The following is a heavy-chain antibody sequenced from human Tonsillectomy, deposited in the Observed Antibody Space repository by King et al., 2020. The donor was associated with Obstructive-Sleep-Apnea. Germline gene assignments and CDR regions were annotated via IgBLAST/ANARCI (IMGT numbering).Heavy chain of an antibody. D-gene: IGHD3-10*01. J-gene: IGHJ3*01. CDR2: IWYDGTNK. CDR3: ARASDNFYGSGSEYKGWSFDL. V-gene: IGHV3-33*01. CDR1: GFSFSTSG. Sequence: VQLVESGGDVVQPGRSLRLSCAASGFSFSTSGMHWVRQAPGKGLEWLAVIWYDGTNKYYADSVKGRLTISRDNAKNTLYLQMNRLRADDTAVYYGARASDNFYGSGSEYKGWSFDLWGQGTMVTVSS.